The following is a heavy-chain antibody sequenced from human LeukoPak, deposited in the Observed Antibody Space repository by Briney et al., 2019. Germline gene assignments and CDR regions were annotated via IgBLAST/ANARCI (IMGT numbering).Heavy chain of an antibody. D-gene: IGHD3-22*01. J-gene: IGHJ4*02. Sequence: SETLSLTCAVSGYSISSGYYWGWIRQPPGKGLEWIGSIYHSGSTYYNPSLKSRVTISVDTSKNQFSLKLSSVTAADTAVYYCASPTWGDSSLDYWGQGTLVTVSS. CDR1: GYSISSGYY. CDR3: ASPTWGDSSLDY. V-gene: IGHV4-38-2*01. CDR2: IYHSGST.